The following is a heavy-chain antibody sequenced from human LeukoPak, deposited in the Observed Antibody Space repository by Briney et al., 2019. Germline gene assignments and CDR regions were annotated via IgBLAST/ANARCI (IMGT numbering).Heavy chain of an antibody. CDR3: ARSDRSGSYYTTFDI. CDR2: ISYDGSKE. J-gene: IGHJ3*02. CDR1: GFTFSSYV. Sequence: GGSLRLSCAASGFTFSSYVIHWVRQAPGKGLEGVAVISYDGSKEYDADSVKGRFTLSRDNSKNRLDLQMNSLRDEDTAVYYCARSDRSGSYYTTFDIWGQGTMITVSS. V-gene: IGHV3-30-3*01. D-gene: IGHD3-22*01.